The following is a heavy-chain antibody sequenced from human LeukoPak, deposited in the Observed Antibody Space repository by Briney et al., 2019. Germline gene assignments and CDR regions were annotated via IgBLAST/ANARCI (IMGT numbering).Heavy chain of an antibody. D-gene: IGHD3-9*01. CDR3: ARAVGTIFLGV. CDR1: GFTVSFNY. Sequence: PGGSLRLSCAASGFTVSFNYMTWVRQAPGTGLEYVSLIYSDGSTSYADSVKGRFTISRDRSKNTLYLQMNSLRAEDTAVYYCARAVGTIFLGVRGQGTTVTVSS. CDR2: IYSDGST. V-gene: IGHV3-66*01. J-gene: IGHJ6*02.